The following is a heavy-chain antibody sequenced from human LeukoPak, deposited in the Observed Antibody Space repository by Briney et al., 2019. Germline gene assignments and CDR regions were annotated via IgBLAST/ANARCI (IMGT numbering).Heavy chain of an antibody. D-gene: IGHD2-15*01. CDR1: GFTFSSYA. Sequence: GGSLRLSCAASGFTFSSYAMSWVRQAPGKGLEWVSAISGSGGSTYYADSVKGRFTISRDNSKNTLYLQMNSLRAEDTAVYYRAKTEGGIVVVVAENWFDPWGQGTLVTVSS. CDR2: ISGSGGST. J-gene: IGHJ5*02. CDR3: AKTEGGIVVVVAENWFDP. V-gene: IGHV3-23*01.